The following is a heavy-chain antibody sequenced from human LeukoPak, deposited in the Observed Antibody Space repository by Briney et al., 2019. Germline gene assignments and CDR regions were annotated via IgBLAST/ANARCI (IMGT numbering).Heavy chain of an antibody. D-gene: IGHD6-19*01. J-gene: IGHJ4*02. Sequence: PGGSLRLSCAASGFTFSSYAMHWVRQAPGKGLEWVAVISYDGSKKYYADSVKGRFTISRDNSKNTLYLQMNSLRAEDTAVYYCAKDLSGWYGPFDYWGQGTLVTVSS. CDR3: AKDLSGWYGPFDY. CDR1: GFTFSSYA. V-gene: IGHV3-30-3*01. CDR2: ISYDGSKK.